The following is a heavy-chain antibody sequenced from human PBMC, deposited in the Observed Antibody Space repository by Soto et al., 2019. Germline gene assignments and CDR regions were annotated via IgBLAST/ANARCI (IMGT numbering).Heavy chain of an antibody. V-gene: IGHV4-34*01. CDR3: ARRITLGYCSGGSCYSANAFDI. CDR1: GGSFSGYY. D-gene: IGHD2-15*01. CDR2: INHSGST. Sequence: SETLSLTCAVYGGSFSGYYWSWIRQPPGKGLEWIGEINHSGSTNYNPSLKSRVTISVDTSKNQFSLKLSSVTAADTAVYYCARRITLGYCSGGSCYSANAFDIWGQGTMVTVPS. J-gene: IGHJ3*02.